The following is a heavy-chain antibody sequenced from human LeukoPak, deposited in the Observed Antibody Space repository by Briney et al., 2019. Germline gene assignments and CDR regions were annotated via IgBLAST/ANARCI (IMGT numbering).Heavy chain of an antibody. D-gene: IGHD1-26*01. V-gene: IGHV1-69*04. Sequence: ASVKVSCKASGGTFSSYAISWVRQAPGQGLEWMGRIIPILGIANYAQKFQGRVTITADKSTSTAYMELSSLRAEDTAVYYCANSRKGIVGPTGGYWGQGTLVTVSS. CDR3: ANSRKGIVGPTGGY. CDR1: GGTFSSYA. J-gene: IGHJ4*02. CDR2: IIPILGIA.